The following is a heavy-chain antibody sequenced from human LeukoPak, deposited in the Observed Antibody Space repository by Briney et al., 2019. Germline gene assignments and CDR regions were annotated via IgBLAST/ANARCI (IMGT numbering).Heavy chain of an antibody. CDR1: GFTFSSYW. CDR2: ITSDGSIT. V-gene: IGHV3-74*01. J-gene: IGHJ4*02. Sequence: PGGSPRLSCAASGFTFSSYWMHWVRQAPGKGLVWVSRITSDGSITTYADFVKGRFTISRDNAKNTVYLQMNGLRVEDTAVYYCARADYGGNKFGYWGQGTLVTVSS. D-gene: IGHD4-23*01. CDR3: ARADYGGNKFGY.